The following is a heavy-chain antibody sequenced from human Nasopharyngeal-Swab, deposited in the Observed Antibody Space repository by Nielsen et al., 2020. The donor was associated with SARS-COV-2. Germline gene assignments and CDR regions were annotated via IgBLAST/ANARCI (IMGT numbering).Heavy chain of an antibody. V-gene: IGHV3-21*01. CDR3: VRDTPAMFAY. Sequence: GGSLRLSCAASGFTFNLYTLNWVRQAPGKGLEWVSAISSTGDYIYYAAPVKGRFTISRDNAKNSLYLQMNSLRAEDAAVYYCVRDTPAMFAYWGQGTLVTVSS. J-gene: IGHJ4*02. CDR1: GFTFNLYT. CDR2: ISSTGDYI.